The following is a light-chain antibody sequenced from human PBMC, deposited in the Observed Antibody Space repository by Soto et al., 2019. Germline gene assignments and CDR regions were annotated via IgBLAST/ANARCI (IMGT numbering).Light chain of an antibody. Sequence: QSVLTQPASVSGSPGQSITISCTGTSSDVGGYNYVSWYQQHPRKAPKLMIYEVSNRPSGVSNRFSGSKSGNTASLTISGLQAEEEADYYCSSYTSSSSLVFGGGTKVTV. CDR3: SSYTSSSSLV. V-gene: IGLV2-14*01. J-gene: IGLJ2*01. CDR2: EVS. CDR1: SSDVGGYNY.